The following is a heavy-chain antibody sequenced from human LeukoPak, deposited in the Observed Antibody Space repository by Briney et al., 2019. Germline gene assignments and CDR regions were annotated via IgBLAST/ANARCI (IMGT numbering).Heavy chain of an antibody. J-gene: IGHJ6*02. D-gene: IGHD2-15*01. CDR2: ISGSGGST. CDR3: AKASTPVPDCSGGSCYSKGRYYYYYGMDV. V-gene: IGHV3-23*01. Sequence: GGSLRLSCAASGFTFSSYAMSWVRQAPGKGLEWVSAISGSGGSTYYADSVKGRFTISRDNSKNTLYLQMNSLRAEDTAVYYCAKASTPVPDCSGGSCYSKGRYYYYYGMDVWGQGTTVTVSS. CDR1: GFTFSSYA.